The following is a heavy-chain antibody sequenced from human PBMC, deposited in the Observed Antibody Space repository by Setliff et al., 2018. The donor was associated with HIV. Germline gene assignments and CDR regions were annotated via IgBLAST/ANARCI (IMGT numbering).Heavy chain of an antibody. D-gene: IGHD6-13*01. CDR1: GGSISSDTYH. V-gene: IGHV4-61*09. J-gene: IGHJ1*01. CDR2: TYSSGST. Sequence: KPSETLSLTCTVSGGSISSDTYHSSWIRQPDGKGLEWIGQTYSSGSTKCNPSLKSRVTISVDTSKNQFSLTLRSASAADTAMYYCAGEDSSSWYSSLSFWGQGTLVTASS. CDR3: AGEDSSSWYSSLSF.